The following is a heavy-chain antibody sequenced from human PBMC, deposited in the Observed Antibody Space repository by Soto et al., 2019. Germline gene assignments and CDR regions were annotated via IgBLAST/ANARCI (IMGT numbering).Heavy chain of an antibody. Sequence: SVKVSCKASGGTFSSYAISWVRQAPGQGLEWMGGIIPIFGTANYAQKFQGRVTITADESTSTAYMELSSLRSEDTAVYYCARANLNYYDSSGYYNFPFDYWGQGTLVTVSS. CDR1: GGTFSSYA. D-gene: IGHD3-22*01. V-gene: IGHV1-69*13. CDR2: IIPIFGTA. J-gene: IGHJ4*02. CDR3: ARANLNYYDSSGYYNFPFDY.